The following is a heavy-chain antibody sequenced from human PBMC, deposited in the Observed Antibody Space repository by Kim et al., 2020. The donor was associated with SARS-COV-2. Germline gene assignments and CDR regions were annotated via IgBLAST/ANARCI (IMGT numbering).Heavy chain of an antibody. CDR2: ISYDGSNK. J-gene: IGHJ4*02. CDR1: GFTFSSYG. D-gene: IGHD6-13*01. Sequence: GGSLRLSCAASGFTFSSYGMHWVRQAPGKGLEWVAVISYDGSNKYYADSVKGRFTISRDNSKNTLYLQMNSLRAEDTAVYYCARDSGAAASLLTYFDYWGQGTLVTVSS. V-gene: IGHV3-33*05. CDR3: ARDSGAAASLLTYFDY.